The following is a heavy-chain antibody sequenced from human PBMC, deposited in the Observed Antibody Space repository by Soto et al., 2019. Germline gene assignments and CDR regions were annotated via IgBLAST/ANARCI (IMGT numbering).Heavy chain of an antibody. J-gene: IGHJ3*02. CDR2: IIPILGIA. D-gene: IGHD6-25*01. Sequence: QVQLVQSGAEVKKPGSSVKVSCKASGGTFSSYTISWVRQAPGQGLEWMGRIIPILGIANYAQKFQGRVTIPADKSPSTAYMELSSLRSEGTALYYCARIAANDAFDIWGQGTMLTVSS. CDR3: ARIAANDAFDI. CDR1: GGTFSSYT. V-gene: IGHV1-69*02.